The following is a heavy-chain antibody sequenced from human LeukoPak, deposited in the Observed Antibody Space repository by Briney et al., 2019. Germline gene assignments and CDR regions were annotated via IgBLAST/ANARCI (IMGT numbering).Heavy chain of an antibody. CDR1: GFTFSSYS. Sequence: GGSLRLSCAASGFTFSSYSMNWVRQAPGKGLEWVSYISSSSSTIYYADSVKGRFTISRDNAKNSLYLQMNSLRAEDTAVYYCARVGYYDFWSGRFDYYYMDVWGKGTTVTVS. J-gene: IGHJ6*03. CDR2: ISSSSSTI. CDR3: ARVGYYDFWSGRFDYYYMDV. V-gene: IGHV3-48*04. D-gene: IGHD3-3*01.